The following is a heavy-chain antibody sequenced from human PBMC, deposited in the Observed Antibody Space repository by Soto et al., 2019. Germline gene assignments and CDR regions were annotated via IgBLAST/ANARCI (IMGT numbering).Heavy chain of an antibody. CDR2: NIPIFGTP. V-gene: IGHV1-69*06. CDR3: AADLRLGELAYYGLDV. J-gene: IGHJ6*02. CDR1: GGTFSSYG. D-gene: IGHD3-16*01. Sequence: QVQRVQSGAEVQKPGSSVLVSCKASGGTFSSYGISWLRQAPGQGLEWMGGNIPIFGTPNYAQKFQGRVTITADKSTSTAYMELYSLRSEDTAVYYCAADLRLGELAYYGLDVWGQGTTVTVS.